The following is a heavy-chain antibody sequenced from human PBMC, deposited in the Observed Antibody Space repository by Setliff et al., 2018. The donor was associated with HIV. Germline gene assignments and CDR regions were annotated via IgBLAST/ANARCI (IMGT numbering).Heavy chain of an antibody. V-gene: IGHV4-4*08. CDR2: IHGDGTT. CDR3: ARTRGGCMTSSCPTSYYYYYMDV. Sequence: PSETLSLTCTVSGASISGYYWSWIRQTPGKGLEWIGSIHGDGTTNHNPSLKSRVTISLDTPRNHFSLNLHSVTAADTAVYYCARTRGGCMTSSCPTSYYYYYMDVWGRGTTVTVSS. J-gene: IGHJ6*03. D-gene: IGHD2-2*01. CDR1: GASISGYY.